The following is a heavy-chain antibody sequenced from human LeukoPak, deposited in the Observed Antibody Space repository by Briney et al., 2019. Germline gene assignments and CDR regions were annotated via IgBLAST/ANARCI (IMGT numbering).Heavy chain of an antibody. V-gene: IGHV3-21*04. CDR2: ISSSGAYI. CDR3: ARDQYDTWSRRGNFDS. Sequence: GGSLRLSCAASGFTFSTYSMNWVRQAPGKGLECVSSISSSGAYIYYADSVKGRFTTSRDNTKNSLYLQMNSLRVEDTAVFYCARDQYDTWSRRGNFDSWGQGTLVIVSS. D-gene: IGHD3-3*01. CDR1: GFTFSTYS. J-gene: IGHJ4*02.